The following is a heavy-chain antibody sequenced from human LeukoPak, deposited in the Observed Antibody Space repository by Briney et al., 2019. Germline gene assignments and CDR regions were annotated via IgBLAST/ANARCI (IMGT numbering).Heavy chain of an antibody. D-gene: IGHD3-10*01. CDR2: ISYDGSNK. CDR3: ARHQDGSGSYYRSGHHY. V-gene: IGHV3-30-3*01. Sequence: PGGSLRLSCAASGFTFGSYAMHWVRQAPGKGLEWVAVISYDGSNKYYADSVKGRFTISRDNSKNTLYLQMNSLRAEDTAVYYCARHQDGSGSYYRSGHHYWGQGTLVTVSS. CDR1: GFTFGSYA. J-gene: IGHJ4*02.